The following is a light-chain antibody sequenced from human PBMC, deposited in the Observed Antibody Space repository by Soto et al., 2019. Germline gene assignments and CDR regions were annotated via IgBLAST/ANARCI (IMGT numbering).Light chain of an antibody. CDR2: DVS. CDR1: SSDVGAYNF. J-gene: IGLJ1*01. Sequence: QSALTQPASVSGSPGQSITISCTGTSSDVGAYNFVSWYQQHPGKVPKLMIFDVSSRPSGVSDRFSGSKSDNTASLTISGLQDEDEGDYYCSSYTSSSTHVFGSGTKVTVL. V-gene: IGLV2-14*03. CDR3: SSYTSSSTHV.